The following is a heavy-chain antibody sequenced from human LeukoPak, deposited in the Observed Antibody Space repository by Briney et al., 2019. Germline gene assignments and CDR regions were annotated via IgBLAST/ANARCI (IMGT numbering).Heavy chain of an antibody. D-gene: IGHD3-3*01. J-gene: IGHJ3*02. CDR2: ISTSSSYI. V-gene: IGHV3-21*01. CDR3: ARGDPDISFGVAGEAFDI. CDR1: GFTLSRYS. Sequence: GGSLRLSCAASGFTLSRYSMYWVRQAPGKGPEWVSSISTSSSYIYYADSVKGRFTISRDNAKNSLYLQMNSLRAEDTAVYYCARGDPDISFGVAGEAFDIWGQGTMVTVSS.